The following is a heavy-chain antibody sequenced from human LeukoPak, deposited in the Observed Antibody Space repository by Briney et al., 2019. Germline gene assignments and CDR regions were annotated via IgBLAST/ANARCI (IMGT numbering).Heavy chain of an antibody. Sequence: GGSLRLSCAASGFTFSSYWMHWVRQAPGKGLVWVSRINSDGSSTSYADSVKGRFTISRDNAKNTLYLQMNSLRAEDTAVYYCARGARYCSSTSCSILLPRWFNPWAQGTLVTVSS. CDR2: INSDGSST. CDR3: ARGARYCSSTSCSILLPRWFNP. D-gene: IGHD2-2*01. V-gene: IGHV3-74*01. CDR1: GFTFSSYW. J-gene: IGHJ5*02.